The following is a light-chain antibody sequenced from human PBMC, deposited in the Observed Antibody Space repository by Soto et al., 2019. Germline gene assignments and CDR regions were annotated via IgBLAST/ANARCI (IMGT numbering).Light chain of an antibody. CDR2: DVA. J-gene: IGLJ1*01. Sequence: QSALTQPASVSGSPGQSISISCTGTSSDVGRYNFVSWYQQRPGKAPKLIIYDVANRPSGISNRFSGSKSGNTASLTISGLQAEDEADYCSSYTGSTSLVDVFGTGTKLTVL. CDR3: SSYTGSTSLVDV. V-gene: IGLV2-14*03. CDR1: SSDVGRYNF.